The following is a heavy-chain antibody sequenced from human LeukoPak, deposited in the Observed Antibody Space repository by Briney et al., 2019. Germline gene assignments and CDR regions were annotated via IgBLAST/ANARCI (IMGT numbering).Heavy chain of an antibody. J-gene: IGHJ4*02. CDR2: IYYSGST. CDR3: ARASDTALFVYFDY. Sequence: SETLSLTCTVSGGSISSYYWSWIRQPPGKGLEWIGYIYYSGSTNYNPSLKSRVTISVDTSKNQFSLNLSSVTAADTAVYYCARASDTALFVYFDYWGQGTLVTVSS. V-gene: IGHV4-59*01. D-gene: IGHD5-18*01. CDR1: GGSISSYY.